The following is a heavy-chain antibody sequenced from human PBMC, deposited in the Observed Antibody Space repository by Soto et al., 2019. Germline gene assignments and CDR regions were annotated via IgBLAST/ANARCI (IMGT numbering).Heavy chain of an antibody. D-gene: IGHD1-1*01. Sequence: QVQLVQSGPEVKKPGASVKVSCKASAYTFTTDGISWVRQAPGQGLEWMGWISGYNGQTNYPQKFRGRVTLTTDTTTSTAYMELRSLIYDDTARYYCARDKRNELWVGGLNAMYVWGQGTTVTVSS. CDR2: ISGYNGQT. CDR1: AYTFTTDG. CDR3: ARDKRNELWVGGLNAMYV. V-gene: IGHV1-18*04. J-gene: IGHJ6*02.